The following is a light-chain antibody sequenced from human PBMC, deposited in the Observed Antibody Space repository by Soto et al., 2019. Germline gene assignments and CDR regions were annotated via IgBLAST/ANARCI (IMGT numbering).Light chain of an antibody. CDR2: GIS. CDR1: QSVSSN. J-gene: IGKJ1*01. CDR3: QQYNNWPPWT. V-gene: IGKV3-15*01. Sequence: EVLMTESAGTLSVAPGERAPLSCRASQSVSSNLAWYQQKPRQAPRLLIYGISTRATGIPARFSGSGSGTEFTLTISSLQSEDFAVYYCQQYNNWPPWTSGQGTKVDI.